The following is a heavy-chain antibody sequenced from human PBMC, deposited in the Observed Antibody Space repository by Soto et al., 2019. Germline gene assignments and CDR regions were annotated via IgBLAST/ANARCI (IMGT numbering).Heavy chain of an antibody. V-gene: IGHV4-59*01. CDR1: GGSISSYY. J-gene: IGHJ5*02. CDR3: SVLRGAVDDYNWFDP. Sequence: SETLSLTCTVSGGSISSYYWSWIRQPPGKGLEWIGYIYYSGSTNYNPSLKSRVTISVDTSKNQFSLKLSSVTAADTAVYYCSVLRGAVDDYNWFDPWGQGTLVTVSS. CDR2: IYYSGST. D-gene: IGHD3-10*01.